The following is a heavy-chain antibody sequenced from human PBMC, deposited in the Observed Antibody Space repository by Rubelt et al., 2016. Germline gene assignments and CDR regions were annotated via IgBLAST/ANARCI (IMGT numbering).Heavy chain of an antibody. Sequence: GAGLLKPSETLSLTCAVYGGSFSGYYWSWIRQPPGKGLEWIGYIYYSGSTNYNPSLKSRVTISVDTSKNQFSLKLSSVTAADTAVYYCARGDGYNYVDFDYWGQGTLVTVSS. CDR3: ARGDGYNYVDFDY. D-gene: IGHD5-24*01. CDR2: IYYSGST. CDR1: GGSFSGYY. J-gene: IGHJ4*02. V-gene: IGHV4-34*11.